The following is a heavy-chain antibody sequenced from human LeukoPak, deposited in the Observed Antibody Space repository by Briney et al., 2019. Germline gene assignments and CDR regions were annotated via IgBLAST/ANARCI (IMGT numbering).Heavy chain of an antibody. CDR2: INPKSGGT. D-gene: IGHD3-10*01. Sequence: ASVTVSCKASGYTFTGYYMHWVRQAPGQGLEWMGWINPKSGGTNYAQKFQGRVTMTRDTSISTAYMELSRLRSDDTAMYYCAREWFGEFPDAFDIWGQGTMVTVSS. J-gene: IGHJ3*02. CDR1: GYTFTGYY. CDR3: AREWFGEFPDAFDI. V-gene: IGHV1-2*02.